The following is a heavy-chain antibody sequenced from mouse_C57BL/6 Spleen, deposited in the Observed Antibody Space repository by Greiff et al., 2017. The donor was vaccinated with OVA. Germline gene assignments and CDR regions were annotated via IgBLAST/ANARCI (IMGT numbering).Heavy chain of an antibody. CDR2: IDPSDSYT. V-gene: IGHV1-69*01. Sequence: QVQLQQPGAELVMPGASVKLSCKASGYTFTSYWMHWVKQRPGQGLEWIGEIDPSDSYTNYNQKFKGKSTLTVDKSSSTAYMQLSSLTSEDAAVYCCARGELGGFDVWGTGPTVTVAS. CDR3: ARGELGGFDV. D-gene: IGHD4-1*01. J-gene: IGHJ1*03. CDR1: GYTFTSYW.